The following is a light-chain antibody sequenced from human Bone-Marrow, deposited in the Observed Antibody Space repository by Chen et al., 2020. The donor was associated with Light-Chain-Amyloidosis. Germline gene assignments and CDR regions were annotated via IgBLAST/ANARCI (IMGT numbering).Light chain of an antibody. V-gene: IGLV2-23*02. CDR3: GSYAGSNTVV. Sequence: QSALTQPASVSVSPVQSITISCTGSSSDVGNYNLVSWYQQHPGKAPKLMIFEVNKRPSGVSNRFSGSKSGNTASLTISGLLAEDEADYHCGSYAGSNTVVFGGGTKLTVL. CDR2: EVN. J-gene: IGLJ2*01. CDR1: SSDVGNYNL.